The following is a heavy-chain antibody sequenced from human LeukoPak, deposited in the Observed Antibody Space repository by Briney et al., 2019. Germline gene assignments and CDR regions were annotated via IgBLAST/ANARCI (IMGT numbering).Heavy chain of an antibody. Sequence: GGSLRLSCAASGFRFSDYGMHWVRQAPGKGLEWVAVIAYDGSLRYYADYVKGRFTISRDNSKNTLLLQINSLRSEDTAVYYCAKELAPHAGGWYLPDDHWGQGTLVTVSS. CDR1: GFRFSDYG. J-gene: IGHJ5*02. CDR2: IAYDGSLR. CDR3: AKELAPHAGGWYLPDDH. D-gene: IGHD6-19*01. V-gene: IGHV3-30*18.